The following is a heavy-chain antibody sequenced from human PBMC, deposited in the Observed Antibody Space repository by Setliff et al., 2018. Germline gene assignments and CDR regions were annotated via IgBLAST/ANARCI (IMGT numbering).Heavy chain of an antibody. D-gene: IGHD5-18*01. Sequence: PSQTLSLTCTVSGGASVSRGSYFWSWVRQPPGKGLEWIGYIYHNGHTNVNPSLRTRVTMSVDTSKNQFALNLKSVTAADTAVYYCVRDRTAYSYGLDVWGQGTTVTVSS. CDR1: GGASVSRGSYF. CDR2: IYHNGHT. J-gene: IGHJ6*02. CDR3: VRDRTAYSYGLDV. V-gene: IGHV4-61*01.